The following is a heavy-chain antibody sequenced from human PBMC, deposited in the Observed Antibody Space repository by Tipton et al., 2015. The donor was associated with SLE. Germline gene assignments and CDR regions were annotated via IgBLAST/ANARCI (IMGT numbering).Heavy chain of an antibody. J-gene: IGHJ4*02. CDR2: ISSSSSTI. D-gene: IGHD4-23*01. CDR1: GYSISSGYY. Sequence: LSLTCAVSGYSISSGYYWGWIRQPPGKGLEWVSYISSSSSTIYYADSVKGRFTISRDNAKNSLYLQMNSLRAEDTAVYYCARDQSYGGNSLDYWGQGTLVTVSS. CDR3: ARDQSYGGNSLDY. V-gene: IGHV3-11*04.